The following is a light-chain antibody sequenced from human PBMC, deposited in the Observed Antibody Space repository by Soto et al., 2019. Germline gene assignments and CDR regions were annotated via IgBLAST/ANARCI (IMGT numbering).Light chain of an antibody. J-gene: IGLJ2*01. Sequence: NFLLTQPHSVSESPGKTVKISCTRSSGSIASNYVQWYQQRPGSAPTIVIYENNQRPSGVPDRFSGSIDSSSNSASLTISGVKTEDEADYYGQSFDSRNVVVGGGTKLTVL. CDR2: ENN. V-gene: IGLV6-57*03. CDR1: SGSIASNY. CDR3: QSFDSRNVV.